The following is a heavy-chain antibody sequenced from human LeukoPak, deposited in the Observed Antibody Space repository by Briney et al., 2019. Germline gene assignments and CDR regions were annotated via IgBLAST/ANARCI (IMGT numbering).Heavy chain of an antibody. D-gene: IGHD1-26*01. CDR2: IGSNGVST. V-gene: IGHV3-64D*08. CDR1: GFTSSGYG. Sequence: GGSLRLSCAASGFTSSGYGMHWVRQAPGKGLQSVSAIGSNGVSTYYADSVKDRFAISRDNSKNTLFLQMSSLRTEDTAVYFCVRAFTGYYFLDSWGQGTLVTVSS. CDR3: VRAFTGYYFLDS. J-gene: IGHJ4*02.